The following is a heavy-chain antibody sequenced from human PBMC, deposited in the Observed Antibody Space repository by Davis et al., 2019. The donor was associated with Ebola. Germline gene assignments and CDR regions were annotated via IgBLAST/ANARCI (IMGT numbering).Heavy chain of an antibody. J-gene: IGHJ4*02. D-gene: IGHD3-3*01. Sequence: GESLKISCAASGFSFSNNGMNWVRLAPGKGLVWVSRINSDGSSTSYADSVKGRFTISRDNSKNTLYLQMNSLRAEDTAVYYCAKMPLWSGYYRGEYWGQGTLVTVSS. V-gene: IGHV3-74*01. CDR2: INSDGSST. CDR3: AKMPLWSGYYRGEY. CDR1: GFSFSNNG.